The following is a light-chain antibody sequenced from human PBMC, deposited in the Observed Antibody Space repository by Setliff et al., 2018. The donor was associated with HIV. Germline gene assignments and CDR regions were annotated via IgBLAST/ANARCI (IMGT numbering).Light chain of an antibody. CDR2: EVT. Sequence: QSVLTQPASVSGSPGQSITNSCTGTSSDVGSYNLVSWYQQHPGKAPKVMIYEVTKRPSGVSNRFSGSKSGNAASLTISGLQAEDEADYYCCSYAGSSTFPYVFGTGTKVTV. V-gene: IGLV2-23*02. CDR3: CSYAGSSTFPYV. J-gene: IGLJ1*01. CDR1: SSDVGSYNL.